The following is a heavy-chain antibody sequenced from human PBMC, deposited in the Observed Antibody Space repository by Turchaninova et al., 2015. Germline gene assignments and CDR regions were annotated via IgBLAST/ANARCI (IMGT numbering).Heavy chain of an antibody. J-gene: IGHJ4*02. CDR1: GYSLSSGYY. CDR2: INHSGHT. D-gene: IGHD5-18*01. Sequence: QVQLQESGPGLVKPSATLSLTCDVSGYSLSSGYYWGWIRQPPGRGLGRLGSINHSGHTYYNPSLKSRVTISVATSKNPFSRKLNSVTAADTAVYYCARLYSRWGQGTLVTVSS. CDR3: ARLYSR. V-gene: IGHV4-38-2*01.